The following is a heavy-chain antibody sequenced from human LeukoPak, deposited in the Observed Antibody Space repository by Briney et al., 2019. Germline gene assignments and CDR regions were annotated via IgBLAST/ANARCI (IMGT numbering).Heavy chain of an antibody. D-gene: IGHD6-19*01. CDR1: GFTVSSNY. V-gene: IGHV3-53*01. J-gene: IGHJ4*02. CDR3: AREYSSGWSENYFDC. Sequence: PGGSLGLSCAASGFTVSSNYMSWVRQAPGKGLEWGSVIYRDGSTYYADSVKGRFAISRDNSKNTLDLQMNSLRAEDTAVYYCAREYSSGWSENYFDCWGQSTLVSVSS. CDR2: IYRDGST.